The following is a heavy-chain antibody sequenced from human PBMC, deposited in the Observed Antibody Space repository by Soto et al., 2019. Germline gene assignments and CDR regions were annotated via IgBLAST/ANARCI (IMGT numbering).Heavy chain of an antibody. V-gene: IGHV4-59*08. Sequence: SETLSLTCTVSGGSISSYYWSWIRQPPGKGLEWIGYIYYSGSTNYNPSLKSRVTISVDTSKNQFSLKLSSVTAADTAVYYCARGRKYDFWSGYHHYYYMDVWGKGTTVTAP. J-gene: IGHJ6*03. D-gene: IGHD3-3*01. CDR3: ARGRKYDFWSGYHHYYYMDV. CDR2: IYYSGST. CDR1: GGSISSYY.